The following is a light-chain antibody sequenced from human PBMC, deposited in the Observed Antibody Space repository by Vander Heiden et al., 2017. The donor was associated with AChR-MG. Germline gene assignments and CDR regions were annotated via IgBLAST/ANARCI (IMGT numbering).Light chain of an antibody. Sequence: QSVVSQPPSASGTPGQRVSISCSGSSSNIGRNSVNWYQQLPGTAPKLLIYGNDKRPSGVPDRFSGSKSGTSASLAISGLQAEDEADYHCASWDDGRNGWVFGGGTKLTVL. V-gene: IGLV1-44*01. CDR2: GND. J-gene: IGLJ3*02. CDR1: SSNIGRNS. CDR3: ASWDDGRNGWV.